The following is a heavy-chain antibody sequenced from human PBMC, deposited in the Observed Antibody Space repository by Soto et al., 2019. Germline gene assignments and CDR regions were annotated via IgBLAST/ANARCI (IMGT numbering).Heavy chain of an antibody. D-gene: IGHD1-1*01. CDR1: GYSFTSYW. V-gene: IGHV5-10-1*01. J-gene: IGHJ4*02. Sequence: GESLKISCKGSGYSFTSYWISWVRQMPGKGLEWMGRIDPSDSYTNYSPSFQGHVTISADKSISTAYLQWSSLKASDTAMYYCALRDWNRTNFDYWGQGTLVTVSS. CDR2: IDPSDSYT. CDR3: ALRDWNRTNFDY.